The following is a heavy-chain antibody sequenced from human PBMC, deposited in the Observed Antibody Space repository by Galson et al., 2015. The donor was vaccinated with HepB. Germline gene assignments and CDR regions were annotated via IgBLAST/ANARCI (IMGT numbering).Heavy chain of an antibody. CDR1: GFTFSSYA. J-gene: IGHJ4*02. CDR2: ISSNGGST. CDR3: VKDAIEGREPLWRPG. V-gene: IGHV3-64D*06. D-gene: IGHD1-26*01. Sequence: SLRLSCAASGFTFSSYAMHWVRQAPGKGLEYVSAISSNGGSTYYADSVKGRFTISRDNSKNTLYLQMSSLGAEDTAVYYCVKDAIEGREPLWRPGWGQGTLVTVSS.